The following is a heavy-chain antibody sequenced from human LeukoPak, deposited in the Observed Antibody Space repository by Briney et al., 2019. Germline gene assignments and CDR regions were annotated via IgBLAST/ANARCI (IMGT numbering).Heavy chain of an antibody. CDR3: ARGHLSSIADTNWFDP. J-gene: IGHJ5*02. CDR2: IYYSGST. D-gene: IGHD6-6*01. CDR1: GGSISSYY. Sequence: SSETLSLTCTVSGGSISSYYWSWIRQPPGKGLEWIGYIYYSGSTNYNPSLKSRVTISVDTSKNQFSLKLSSVTAADTAVYYCARGHLSSIADTNWFDPWGQGTLVTVSS. V-gene: IGHV4-59*13.